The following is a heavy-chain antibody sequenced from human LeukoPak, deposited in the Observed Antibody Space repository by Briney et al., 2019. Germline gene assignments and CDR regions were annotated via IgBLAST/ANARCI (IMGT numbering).Heavy chain of an antibody. J-gene: IGHJ4*02. V-gene: IGHV1-24*01. D-gene: IGHD3-22*01. Sequence: ASVKVSCKVSGYTLTELSMHWVRQAPGKGLEWMGGFDPEDGETIYAQKFQGRVTMTEDTSTDTAYMELSGLRSEDTAVYYCATGNYLDSSGYYPSGYWGQGTLVTVSS. CDR3: ATGNYLDSSGYYPSGY. CDR2: FDPEDGET. CDR1: GYTLTELS.